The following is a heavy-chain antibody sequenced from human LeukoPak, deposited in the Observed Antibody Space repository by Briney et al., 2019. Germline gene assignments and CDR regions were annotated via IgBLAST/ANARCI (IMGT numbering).Heavy chain of an antibody. Sequence: GGSLRLSCAASGYTFSTYGMSWVRQAPGKGLEWVSAISGSGDQTYYADSVKGRFTFSRDNSNNILHLQMHSLRADDTAVYYCATQPESYGDSASYFHHWGQGTLVTVSS. V-gene: IGHV3-23*01. CDR1: GYTFSTYG. J-gene: IGHJ1*01. CDR2: ISGSGDQT. CDR3: ATQPESYGDSASYFHH. D-gene: IGHD4-17*01.